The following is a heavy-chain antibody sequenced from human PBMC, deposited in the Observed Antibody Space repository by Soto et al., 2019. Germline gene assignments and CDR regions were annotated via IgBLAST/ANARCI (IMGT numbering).Heavy chain of an antibody. J-gene: IGHJ4*02. V-gene: IGHV4-31*03. D-gene: IGHD6-19*01. CDR2: IYYSGST. CDR1: GGSISSGGYY. Sequence: SETLSLTCTVSGGSISSGGYYWSWIRQHPGKGLEWIGYIYYSGSTYYNPSLKSRVTISVDTSKNQFSLKLSSVTAADTAVYYCARSPGIAVAGEVLDFDYWGQGTLVTVSS. CDR3: ARSPGIAVAGEVLDFDY.